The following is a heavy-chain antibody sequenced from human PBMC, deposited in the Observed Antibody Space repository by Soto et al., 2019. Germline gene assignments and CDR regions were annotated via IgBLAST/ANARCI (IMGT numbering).Heavy chain of an antibody. V-gene: IGHV3-23*01. CDR2: IIGSGGST. CDR3: AKKSTIVVPPPI. CDR1: GVTFSSDA. Sequence: GGSLRLSCAASGVTFSSDAMSWGRQAPGKGLEWVSAIIGSGGSTYYADSVTGRFTISRDKSKNTLYLQMNSLRAEDTAVYYCAKKSTIVVPPPIWGQGTMVTVS. J-gene: IGHJ3*02. D-gene: IGHD3-22*01.